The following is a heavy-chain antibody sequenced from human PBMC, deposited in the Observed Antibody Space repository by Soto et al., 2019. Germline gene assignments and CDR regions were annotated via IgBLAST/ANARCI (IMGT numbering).Heavy chain of an antibody. CDR2: IYYSGST. V-gene: IGHV4-59*01. Sequence: SETLSLTCTVSGDSIINYFWSWVRQPPGKGLEWIGYIYYSGSTNYNPSLKSRVTMSVDTSKNQFSLKLTSVTAADTAVYYCARGPPSGWYVKDYWGQGTLVT. CDR1: GDSIINYF. J-gene: IGHJ4*02. D-gene: IGHD6-19*01. CDR3: ARGPPSGWYVKDY.